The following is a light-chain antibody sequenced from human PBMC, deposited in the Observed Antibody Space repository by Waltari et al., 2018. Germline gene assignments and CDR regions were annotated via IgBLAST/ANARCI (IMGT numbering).Light chain of an antibody. CDR1: QSISSY. Sequence: DIQMTQPPSSLSASVGDRVTITCGASQSISSYLNWYQQKPGKAPKLLIYAASSLQSGVPSRFSGSGSGTDFTLTISSLQPEDFATYYCQQSYSTSSITFGQGTRLEIK. CDR2: AAS. CDR3: QQSYSTSSIT. J-gene: IGKJ5*01. V-gene: IGKV1-39*01.